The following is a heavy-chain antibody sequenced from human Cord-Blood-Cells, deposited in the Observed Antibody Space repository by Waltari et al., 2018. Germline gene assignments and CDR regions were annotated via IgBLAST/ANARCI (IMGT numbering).Heavy chain of an antibody. CDR3: FSSSYDY. CDR2: IRSKANSYAT. CDR1: GFTFSVSA. J-gene: IGHJ4*02. D-gene: IGHD6-13*01. V-gene: IGHV3-73*02. Sequence: EVQVVESGGGLVQPVGSLKLSCGASGFTFSVSAMPGVRQASGKGLEWVGRIRSKANSYATAYAASVKGRFTISRDDSKNTAYLQMNSLKTEDTAVYYCFSSSYDYWGQGTLVTVSS.